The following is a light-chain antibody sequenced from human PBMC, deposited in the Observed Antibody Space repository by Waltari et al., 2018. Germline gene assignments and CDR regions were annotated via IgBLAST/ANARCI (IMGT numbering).Light chain of an antibody. CDR1: QSLTKRD. CDR3: QQYGSSVMYT. CDR2: GAS. V-gene: IGKV3-20*01. J-gene: IGKJ2*01. Sequence: VLTQSPGTLSLSPGERATLSCRASQSLTKRDLAWYQQKPGQAPRLLIYGASSRAAGIPDRFSGSVSGTDFTLTISRLEPDDFAVYYCQQYGSSVMYTFGQGTKLEIK.